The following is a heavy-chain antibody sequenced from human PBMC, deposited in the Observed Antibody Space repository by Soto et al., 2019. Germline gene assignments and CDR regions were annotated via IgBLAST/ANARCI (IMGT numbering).Heavy chain of an antibody. J-gene: IGHJ3*02. CDR2: IYYSGST. D-gene: IGHD1-1*01. CDR1: GGAISSGGYY. Sequence: VQLQESGPGRVKPSQTLSLTFTVSGGAISSGGYYWSWIRQHPGKCLEWIGYIYYSGSTYYNPSLKCRVTISVDTSKNQFSLKLSSVTAADTAVYYCARDLDSPDTDAFDIWGQGTMVTVSS. V-gene: IGHV4-31*03. CDR3: ARDLDSPDTDAFDI.